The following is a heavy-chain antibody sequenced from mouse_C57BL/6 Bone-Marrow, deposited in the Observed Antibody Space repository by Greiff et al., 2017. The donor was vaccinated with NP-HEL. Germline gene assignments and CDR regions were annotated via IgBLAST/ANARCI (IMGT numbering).Heavy chain of an antibody. V-gene: IGHV1-81*01. D-gene: IGHD2-1*01. CDR2: IYPRSGNT. CDR1: GYTFTSYG. CDR3: ARSDDGNYVENWYFDV. J-gene: IGHJ1*03. Sequence: VQLVESGAELARPGASVKLSCKASGYTFTSYGISWVKQRTGQGLEWIGEIYPRSGNTYYNEKFKGKATLTADKSSSTAYMELRSLTSEDSAVYFCARSDDGNYVENWYFDVWGTGTTVTVSS.